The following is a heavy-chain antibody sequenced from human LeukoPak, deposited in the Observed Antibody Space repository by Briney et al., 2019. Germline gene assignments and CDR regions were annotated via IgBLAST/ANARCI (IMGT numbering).Heavy chain of an antibody. J-gene: IGHJ5*02. Sequence: GGSLRLSCSASGFSFSSYAMHWVRQAPGKGLEYVSAICSNGGSTYYADSVKGRFTISRDNSKYTLYLQMSRLRTEDTAVYYCVKAGEYGAPFDPWGPGTLVTVSS. D-gene: IGHD4-17*01. CDR1: GFSFSSYA. CDR3: VKAGEYGAPFDP. V-gene: IGHV3-64D*06. CDR2: ICSNGGST.